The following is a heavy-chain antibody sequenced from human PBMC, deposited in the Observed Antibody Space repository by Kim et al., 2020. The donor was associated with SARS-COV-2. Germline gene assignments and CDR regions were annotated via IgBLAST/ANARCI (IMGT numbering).Heavy chain of an antibody. V-gene: IGHV4-39*01. D-gene: IGHD2-15*01. J-gene: IGHJ5*02. CDR3: ASHYCSGGSCYLGWFDP. Sequence: LKRRVTICVDTSKNQFSLRLSSVTAADTAVYYCASHYCSGGSCYLGWFDPWGQGTLVTVSS.